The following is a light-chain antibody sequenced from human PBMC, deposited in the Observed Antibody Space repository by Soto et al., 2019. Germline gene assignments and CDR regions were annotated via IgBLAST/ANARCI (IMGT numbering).Light chain of an antibody. CDR3: QQRYSWPLT. CDR2: DAS. Sequence: EIVLTQSPAALSLSPGGRATLSCRVSQSINIYLAWYQQKLGQAPRLLIYDASIRATGIPARFSGSGSGTDFTLTIVSLEPEDFGVYYCQQRYSWPLTLGRATKVEIK. CDR1: QSINIY. J-gene: IGKJ4*01. V-gene: IGKV3-11*01.